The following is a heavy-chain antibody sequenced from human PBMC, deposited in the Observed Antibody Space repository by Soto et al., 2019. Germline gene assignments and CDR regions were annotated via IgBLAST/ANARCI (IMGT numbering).Heavy chain of an antibody. CDR2: ISGSGGST. CDR3: ATSSWTYYDFWSGYQGRYYYYGMDV. J-gene: IGHJ6*02. CDR1: GFTFSSYA. V-gene: IGHV3-23*01. Sequence: GGSLRLSCAASGFTFSSYAMSWVRQAPGKGLEWVSAISGSGGSTYYADSVTGRFTISRDKSKNTLYLQMNSLRAEDTAVYYCATSSWTYYDFWSGYQGRYYYYGMDVWGQGTTVTVSS. D-gene: IGHD3-3*01.